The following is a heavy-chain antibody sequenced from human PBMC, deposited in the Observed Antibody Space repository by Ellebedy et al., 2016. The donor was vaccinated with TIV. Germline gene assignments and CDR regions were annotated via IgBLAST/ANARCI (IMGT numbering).Heavy chain of an antibody. CDR2: INGSGGRT. CDR1: GFTFSSYT. D-gene: IGHD3-10*01. J-gene: IGHJ4*02. CDR3: AKEYHSGSGSYYNN. Sequence: PGGSLRLSCAASGFTFSSYTMSRVRQAPGKGLEWVSDINGSGGRTYYANSVRGRFTISRDNSKYTLYLQMSSLRGEDTAVYFCAKEYHSGSGSYYNNWGQGTLVTVSS. V-gene: IGHV3-23*01.